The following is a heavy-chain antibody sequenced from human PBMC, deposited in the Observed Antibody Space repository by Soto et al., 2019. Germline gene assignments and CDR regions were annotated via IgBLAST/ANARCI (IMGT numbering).Heavy chain of an antibody. J-gene: IGHJ6*02. V-gene: IGHV1-2*02. CDR2: INPNNGGT. CDR1: GYTFTGYY. CDR3: ARRVVGYYYGMDV. Sequence: QVQLVQSGAEVKKPGASVKVSCKASGYTFTGYYMHWVRQAPGQGLEWMGWINPNNGGTNYAQKFQGRVTMTRDTSISTAYMELSRLRSDDTAVYYCARRVVGYYYGMDVWGQGTTVTVSS. D-gene: IGHD1-26*01.